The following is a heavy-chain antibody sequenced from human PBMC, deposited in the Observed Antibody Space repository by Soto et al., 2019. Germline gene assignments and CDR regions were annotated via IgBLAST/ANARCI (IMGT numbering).Heavy chain of an antibody. V-gene: IGHV1-69*01. D-gene: IGHD1-26*01. CDR1: GGTFSSYS. Sequence: QVQLVQSGAEVKKPGSSVKVSCKASGGTFSSYSINWVRQAPGQGLEWMGGIIPIFGTANYAQKFQGRVTISTDESTSTAYMELSSLRSEDTAVYYCARDGGRHSGGIDHWGQATLVTVSS. CDR2: IIPIFGTA. J-gene: IGHJ4*02. CDR3: ARDGGRHSGGIDH.